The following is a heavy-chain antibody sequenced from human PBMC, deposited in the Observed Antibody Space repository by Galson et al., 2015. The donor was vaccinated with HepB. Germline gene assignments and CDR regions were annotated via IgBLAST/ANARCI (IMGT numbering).Heavy chain of an antibody. CDR1: GFTFSAYW. Sequence: SLRLSCAASGFTFSAYWMSWVRQVPGKGLEWVADVNLDGSEMYYADSVKGRFTISRDNAERSVSLHMYSLRAEDTAVSYCAREVMIRTLAHKTPDYWGRGTLVTVSS. D-gene: IGHD3-16*01. J-gene: IGHJ4*02. CDR2: VNLDGSEM. V-gene: IGHV3-7*03. CDR3: AREVMIRTLAHKTPDY.